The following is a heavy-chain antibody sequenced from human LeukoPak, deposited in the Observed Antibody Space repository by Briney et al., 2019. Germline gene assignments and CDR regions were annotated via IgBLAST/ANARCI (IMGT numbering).Heavy chain of an antibody. V-gene: IGHV3-74*03. Sequence: GGSLRLSCAASGFTFSTFWMQWVRQAPGKGLMWVSQINNDGSDTKYADSGKGRFTISRDNAKNTEYLQMNSLRAEDTAVYYCARDPLLWELPSDYWGQGTLVTVSS. CDR3: ARDPLLWELPSDY. CDR2: INNDGSDT. J-gene: IGHJ4*02. CDR1: GFTFSTFW. D-gene: IGHD1-26*01.